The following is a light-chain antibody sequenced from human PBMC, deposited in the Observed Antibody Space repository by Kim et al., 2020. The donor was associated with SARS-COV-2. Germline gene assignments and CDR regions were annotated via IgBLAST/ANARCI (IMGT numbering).Light chain of an antibody. V-gene: IGLV1-44*01. Sequence: QSVLTQPPPASGTPGQRVSISCSGSFSNTGGNNVNWYQHIPGRAPRLLIHTNNQRPSGVPDRFAGSKSDTSASLAISGLRSDDGADYYCAAWDGRLNAYVFGTGTKVTVL. J-gene: IGLJ1*01. CDR1: FSNTGGNN. CDR3: AAWDGRLNAYV. CDR2: TNN.